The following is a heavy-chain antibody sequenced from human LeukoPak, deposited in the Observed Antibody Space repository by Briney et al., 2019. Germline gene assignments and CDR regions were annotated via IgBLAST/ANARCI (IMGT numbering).Heavy chain of an antibody. CDR1: GYTFTTYY. V-gene: IGHV1-46*01. J-gene: IGHJ4*02. Sequence: GTSETVSCKASGYTFTTYYMHWVRQAPGQGLEWMGIVNPSDGSTTYAQKFQGRVTMTGDTSTSTVYMELSSLRSEDTAIYYCARVLTAMDPRGYFDYWGQGTLVTV. CDR2: VNPSDGST. D-gene: IGHD5-18*01. CDR3: ARVLTAMDPRGYFDY.